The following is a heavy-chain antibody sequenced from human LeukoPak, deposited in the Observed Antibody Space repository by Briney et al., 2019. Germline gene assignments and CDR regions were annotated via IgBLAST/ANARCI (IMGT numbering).Heavy chain of an antibody. CDR2: INHSGST. V-gene: IGHV4-34*01. Sequence: PSETLSLTCAVYGGSFSGYYRSWIRQPPGKGLEWIGEINHSGSTNYNPSLKSRVTISIDTSKNQFSLKLSSVTAADTAVYYCARGPHIVVVTAILDNWGQGTLVIVSS. CDR3: ARGPHIVVVTAILDN. CDR1: GGSFSGYY. J-gene: IGHJ4*02. D-gene: IGHD2-21*02.